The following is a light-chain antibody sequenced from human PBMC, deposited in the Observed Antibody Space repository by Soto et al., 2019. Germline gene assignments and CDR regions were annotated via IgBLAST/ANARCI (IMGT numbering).Light chain of an antibody. CDR2: GAP. V-gene: IGKV3-15*01. CDR3: QQYNNWPRLT. J-gene: IGKJ4*01. CDR1: QSVSSN. Sequence: EIVMTQSPATLSVPPRERATLSCRASQSVSSNLAWYQQKPGQAPRLLIYGAPTRATGIPARFSGSGSGTEFTLTISSLQSEDFAVYYCQQYNNWPRLTFGGGTKVDI.